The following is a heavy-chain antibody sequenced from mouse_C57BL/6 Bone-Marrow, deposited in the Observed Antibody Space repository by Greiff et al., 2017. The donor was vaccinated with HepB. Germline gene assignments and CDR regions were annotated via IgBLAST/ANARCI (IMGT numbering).Heavy chain of an antibody. Sequence: QVQLKQPGAELVKPGASVKLSCKASGYTFTSYWMHWVKQRPGQGLEWIGMIHPNSGSTNYNEKFKSKATLTVDKSSSTAYMQLSSLTSEDSAVYYCARGPFHYYGSGGFAYWGQGTRVTVSA. D-gene: IGHD1-1*01. CDR1: GYTFTSYW. CDR2: IHPNSGST. V-gene: IGHV1-64*01. CDR3: ARGPFHYYGSGGFAY. J-gene: IGHJ3*01.